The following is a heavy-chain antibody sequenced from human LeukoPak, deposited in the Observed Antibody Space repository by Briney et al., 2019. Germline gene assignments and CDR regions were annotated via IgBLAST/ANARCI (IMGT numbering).Heavy chain of an antibody. D-gene: IGHD3-22*01. J-gene: IGHJ4*02. Sequence: ASVKVSCKASGYTFTGYYMHWVRQAPGQGLEWMGWISAYNGNTNYAQKLQGRVTMTTDTSTSTAYMELRSLRSDDTAVYYCAIDYYDSSGYYSGLAFDYWGQGTLVTVSS. V-gene: IGHV1-18*04. CDR2: ISAYNGNT. CDR1: GYTFTGYY. CDR3: AIDYYDSSGYYSGLAFDY.